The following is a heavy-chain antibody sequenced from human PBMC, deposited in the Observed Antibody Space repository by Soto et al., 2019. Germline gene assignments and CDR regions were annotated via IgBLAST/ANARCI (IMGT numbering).Heavy chain of an antibody. CDR2: IKSKADGGTT. CDR1: EFTFANAW. Sequence: PGGSLRLSCAASEFTFANAWISWVRQAPGQGLEWVGRIKSKADGGTTDDAAPVQGRFTISRDESQNTLYLQMNSLKTEYTAVYYCTSLYYGHWGQGTLVTVSS. CDR3: TSLYYGH. J-gene: IGHJ4*02. V-gene: IGHV3-15*01. D-gene: IGHD4-17*01.